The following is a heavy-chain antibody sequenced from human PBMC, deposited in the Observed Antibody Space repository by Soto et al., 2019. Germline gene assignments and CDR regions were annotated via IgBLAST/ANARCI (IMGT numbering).Heavy chain of an antibody. D-gene: IGHD3-10*01. CDR2: IYHSGST. Sequence: QVQLQESGPGLVKPSGTLSLTCAVSGGSISSSNWWSWVRQPPGKGLEWIGEIYHSGSTNYNPSLKSRVTISVDKSTNQFSLKLSSVTAADTAVYYCARRRYYYGSGSYFGYWGQGTLVTVSS. CDR1: GGSISSSNW. CDR3: ARRRYYYGSGSYFGY. V-gene: IGHV4-4*02. J-gene: IGHJ4*02.